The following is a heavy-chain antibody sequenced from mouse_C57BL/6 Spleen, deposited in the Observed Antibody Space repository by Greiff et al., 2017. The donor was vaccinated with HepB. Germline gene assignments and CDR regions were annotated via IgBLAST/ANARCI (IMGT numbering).Heavy chain of an antibody. D-gene: IGHD2-12*01. V-gene: IGHV1-69*01. Sequence: VQLQQPGAELVMPGASVKLSCKASGYTFTSYWMHWVKQRPGQGLEWIGEIDPSDSYTNYNQKFKGKSALTVDKSSSTAYMQLSSLTSEDSAVYYCARYPWTTWGQGTTLTVSS. J-gene: IGHJ2*01. CDR3: ARYPWTT. CDR1: GYTFTSYW. CDR2: IDPSDSYT.